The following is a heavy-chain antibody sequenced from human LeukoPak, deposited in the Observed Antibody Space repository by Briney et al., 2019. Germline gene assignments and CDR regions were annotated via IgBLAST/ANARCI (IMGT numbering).Heavy chain of an antibody. J-gene: IGHJ4*02. V-gene: IGHV3-15*01. CDR1: GLTFSNAW. Sequence: PGESLRLSCAASGLTFSNAWMSWVRQAPGEGLEWVGRIKRKTDGETTEYVAPVKGRFTISRDDSKNTLYLQVNSLKTEDTGVYYCATASSGLFYWGQGTLVTVSS. CDR3: ATASSGLFY. D-gene: IGHD3-16*01. CDR2: IKRKTDGETT.